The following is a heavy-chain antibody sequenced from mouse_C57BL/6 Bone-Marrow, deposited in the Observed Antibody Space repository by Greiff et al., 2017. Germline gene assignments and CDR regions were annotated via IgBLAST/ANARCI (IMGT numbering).Heavy chain of an antibody. CDR1: GFTFSSYA. Sequence: EVKLVESGGGLVKPGGSLKLSCAASGFTFSSYAMSRVRQTPEKRLEWVATISDGGSYTYYPDNVKGRFTISRDNAKNNLYLQMSHLKSEDTAMYYCARVGSSGYVPYAMDYWGQGTSVTVSS. CDR3: ARVGSSGYVPYAMDY. CDR2: ISDGGSYT. J-gene: IGHJ4*01. D-gene: IGHD3-2*02. V-gene: IGHV5-4*03.